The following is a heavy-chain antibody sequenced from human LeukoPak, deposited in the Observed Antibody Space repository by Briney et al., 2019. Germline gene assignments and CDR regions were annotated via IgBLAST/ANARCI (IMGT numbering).Heavy chain of an antibody. CDR1: GGTFNNYA. J-gene: IGHJ4*02. CDR3: VSGTGSYYHQGY. V-gene: IGHV1-69*04. Sequence: SVKVSCKASGGTFNNYAFTWVRQAPGQGLEWMGRIIPALDIANYAQKFQGRVTITADTSTSTGYMDLSSLRSDDTAVYYCVSGTGSYYHQGYWGQGTLVTVSS. CDR2: IIPALDIA. D-gene: IGHD1-26*01.